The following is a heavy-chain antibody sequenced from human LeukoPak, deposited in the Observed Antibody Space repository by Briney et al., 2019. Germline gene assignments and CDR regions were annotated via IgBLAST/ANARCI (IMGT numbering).Heavy chain of an antibody. D-gene: IGHD3-9*01. CDR2: ISKEPQGGRP. V-gene: IGHV3-49*04. CDR1: GFVLRDYA. CDR3: SRQGDALTGFYPEH. J-gene: IGHJ4*02. Sequence: LTLSCTTSGFVLRDYALREVGQAPGKGVEGVGFISKEPQGGRPHSAASVKGRFTISSSDSRSIAYPQMNNLRSEDTPVYFCSRQGDALTGFYPEHWGQGTLVVVST.